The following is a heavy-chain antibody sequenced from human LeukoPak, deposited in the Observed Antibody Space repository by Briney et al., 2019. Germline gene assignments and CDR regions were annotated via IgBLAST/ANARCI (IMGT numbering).Heavy chain of an antibody. CDR2: IRYDGSNK. CDR1: GFTFSSYG. J-gene: IGHJ4*02. V-gene: IGHV3-30*02. CDR3: AKDMYYDFWSGYPDY. D-gene: IGHD3-3*01. Sequence: GGSLRLSCAASGFTFSSYGMHWVRQAPGKGLEWVAFIRYDGSNKYYADSVKGRFTISRDNSKNTLYLQMNSLRAEDTAVYYCAKDMYYDFWSGYPDYRGQGTLVAVSS.